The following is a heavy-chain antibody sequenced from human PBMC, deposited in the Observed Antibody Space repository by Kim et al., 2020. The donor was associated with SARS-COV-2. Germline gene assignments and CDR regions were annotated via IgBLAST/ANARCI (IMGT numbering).Heavy chain of an antibody. V-gene: IGHV6-1*01. Sequence: SQTLSLTCAISGDSVSAYSVAWNWVRQSPSRGLEWLGRTYYRSEWYNDYAVSLKGRITINPDTSQNQFSLQLKSMTPEDTAVYYCARGINSAFDIWGQGTVVTVSS. CDR2: TYYRSEWYN. CDR3: ARGINSAFDI. CDR1: GDSVSAYSVA. J-gene: IGHJ3*02. D-gene: IGHD5-18*01.